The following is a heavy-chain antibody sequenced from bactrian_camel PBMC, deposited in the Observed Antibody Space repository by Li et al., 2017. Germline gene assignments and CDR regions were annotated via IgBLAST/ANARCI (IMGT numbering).Heavy chain of an antibody. J-gene: IGHJ4*01. V-gene: IGHV3S54*01. Sequence: HVQLVESGGGSVQAGGSLRLSCTASGYRRNCMGWFRQAPGKEREGVAGIYTGGGDGHYADAVQGRFTISRDNAKNTVYLQMDSLNHEDTGTYYCAADSVNLQLARWYSYWGQGTQVTVS. CDR2: IYTGGGDG. CDR1: GYRRNC. D-gene: IGHD4*01. CDR3: AADSVNLQLARWYSY.